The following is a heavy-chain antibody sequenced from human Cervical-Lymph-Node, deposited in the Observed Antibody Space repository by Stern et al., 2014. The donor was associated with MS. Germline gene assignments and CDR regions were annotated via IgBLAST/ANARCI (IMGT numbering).Heavy chain of an antibody. CDR3: ARDSLDSSGYYYDGFDY. CDR1: GYTFTSYG. D-gene: IGHD3-22*01. Sequence: QMQLVQSGAEVKKPGASVKVSCKASGYTFTSYGISWVRQAPGQGLEWMGWISAYNGNTNYAQKLQGRVTMTTDTSTSTAYMELRSLRCDDTAVYYCARDSLDSSGYYYDGFDYWGQGTLVTVSS. J-gene: IGHJ4*02. V-gene: IGHV1-18*01. CDR2: ISAYNGNT.